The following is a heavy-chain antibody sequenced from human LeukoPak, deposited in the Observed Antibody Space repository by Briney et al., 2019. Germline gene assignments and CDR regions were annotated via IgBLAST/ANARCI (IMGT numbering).Heavy chain of an antibody. CDR3: ARDPSPRCSSTSCYTG. J-gene: IGHJ4*02. CDR1: GYTFTSYY. CDR2: IIPIFGTA. D-gene: IGHD2-2*02. Sequence: GASVKVSCKASGYTFTSYYMHWVRQAPGQGLEWMGGIIPIFGTANYAQKFQGRVTITTDESTSTAYMELSSLRSEDTAVYYCARDPSPRCSSTSCYTGWGQGTLVTVSS. V-gene: IGHV1-69*05.